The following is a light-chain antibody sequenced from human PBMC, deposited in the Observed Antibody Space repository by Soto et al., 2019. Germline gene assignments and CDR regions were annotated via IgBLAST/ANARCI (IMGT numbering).Light chain of an antibody. Sequence: QSLITRPPSVSVAPGQRVTMSCTGSSANLGAGYDVHWYQLLPGTAPKLLIYGNRNRPSGVPDRFSGSKSGTSASLAITGLQAEDEADYYCQSYDNSLGVCYVFGTGTKVTVL. CDR2: GNR. V-gene: IGLV1-40*02. J-gene: IGLJ1*01. CDR3: QSYDNSLGVCYV. CDR1: SANLGAGYD.